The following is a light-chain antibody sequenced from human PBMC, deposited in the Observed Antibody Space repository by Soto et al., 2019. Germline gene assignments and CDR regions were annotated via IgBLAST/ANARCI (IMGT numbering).Light chain of an antibody. CDR2: NAS. V-gene: IGKV1-5*01. CDR1: QSISSW. CDR3: QQYNSYYLLT. Sequence: DIQMTQSPSTLSASVGDRVTITCRASQSISSWLAWYQKKPGNAPKLLIYNASSLESGVPSRFSGSRSGTEFTLNISSLQPDDFATYDCQQYNSYYLLTFGGVTKEEIK. J-gene: IGKJ4*01.